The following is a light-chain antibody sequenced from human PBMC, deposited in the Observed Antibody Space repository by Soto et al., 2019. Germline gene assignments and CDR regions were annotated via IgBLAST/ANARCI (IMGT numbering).Light chain of an antibody. CDR2: GAS. J-gene: IGKJ4*01. CDR3: QQDSSWPLT. V-gene: IGKV3-20*01. Sequence: EIVLTQSPGTLSLSPGERATLSCRASQSVSSSYLAWYQQKPGQAPRLLIYGASSRATGIPDRFSGSGSGTDFTLTISSLQSEHLGVYYCQQDSSWPLTFGGGTKVDIK. CDR1: QSVSSSY.